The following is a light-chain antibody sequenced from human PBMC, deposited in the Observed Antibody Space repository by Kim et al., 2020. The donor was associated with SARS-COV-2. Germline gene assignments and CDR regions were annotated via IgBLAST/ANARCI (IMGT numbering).Light chain of an antibody. CDR2: EDN. V-gene: IGLV6-57*01. CDR1: SGSIASNY. CDR3: QSYDSSNRV. Sequence: NFMLTQPHSVSESPGKTVTISCTRSSGSIASNYVQWYQQRPGSSPTTVIYEDNQRPSGVPDRFSGSIDSSSKSASLTISGLKTEDEDDYYCQSYDSSNRVFGGGTQLTVL. J-gene: IGLJ3*02.